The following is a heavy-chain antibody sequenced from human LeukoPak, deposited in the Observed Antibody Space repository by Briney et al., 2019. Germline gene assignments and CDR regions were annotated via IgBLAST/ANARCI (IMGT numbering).Heavy chain of an antibody. Sequence: ASVKVSCKASGYTFTSYGISWVRQAPGQGREGMGWINAYNGNTDYAQNLHGRVTMTTDTSTNTAYVELGSLTSDDTAVYYCARVGSYCTSSTCFDYWGQGTLVTVSS. J-gene: IGHJ4*02. CDR3: ARVGSYCTSSTCFDY. D-gene: IGHD2-2*01. V-gene: IGHV1-18*01. CDR2: INAYNGNT. CDR1: GYTFTSYG.